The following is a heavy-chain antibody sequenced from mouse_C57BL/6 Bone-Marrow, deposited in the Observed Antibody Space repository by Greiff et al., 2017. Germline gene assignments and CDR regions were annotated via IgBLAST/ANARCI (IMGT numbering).Heavy chain of an antibody. D-gene: IGHD2-2*01. V-gene: IGHV1-55*01. CDR1: GYTFTSYW. Sequence: QVQLQQPGAELVKPGASVKMSCKASGYTFTSYWITWVKQRPGQGLEWIGDIYPGSGSTNYNEKFKGKATLTVDTSSSTAYMQLSSLTSEDSAVYYCARWLPLSAMDYGGQGTSVIVSS. CDR2: IYPGSGST. J-gene: IGHJ4*01. CDR3: ARWLPLSAMDY.